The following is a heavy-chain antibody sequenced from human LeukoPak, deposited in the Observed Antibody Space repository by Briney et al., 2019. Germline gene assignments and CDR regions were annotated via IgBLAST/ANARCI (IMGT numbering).Heavy chain of an antibody. CDR2: INHSGST. J-gene: IGHJ4*02. CDR1: GGSFSGYY. V-gene: IGHV4-34*01. D-gene: IGHD6-13*01. Sequence: NPSETLSLTCAVYGGSFSGYYWSWIRQPPGKGLEWIGEINHSGSTNYNPSLKSRVTISVDTSKNQFSLKLSSVTAADTAVYYCARVIRDSSSRILTYDYWGQGTLVTVSS. CDR3: ARVIRDSSSRILTYDY.